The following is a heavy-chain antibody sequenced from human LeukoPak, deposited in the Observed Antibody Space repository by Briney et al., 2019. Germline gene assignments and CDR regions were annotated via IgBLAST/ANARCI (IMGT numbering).Heavy chain of an antibody. CDR3: ARDRWFGESLHLDV. CDR1: GYTFTSYD. D-gene: IGHD3-10*01. J-gene: IGHJ6*04. V-gene: IGHV1-46*01. Sequence: ASVKVSCKASGYTFTSYDINWVRQATGQGLEWMGIINPSGGSTSYAQKFQGRVTMTRDMSTSTVYMELSSLRSEDTAVYYCARDRWFGESLHLDVWGKGTTVTVSS. CDR2: INPSGGST.